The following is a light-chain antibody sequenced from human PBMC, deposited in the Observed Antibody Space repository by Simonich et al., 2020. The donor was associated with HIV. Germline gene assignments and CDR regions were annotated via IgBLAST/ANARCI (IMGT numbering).Light chain of an antibody. J-gene: IGLJ2*01. CDR3: SSYTGSNTVV. CDR2: EVT. V-gene: IGLV2-8*01. CDR1: SSDVGGSNY. Sequence: QSALTQPPSASGSPGQSVTIPCTGISSDVGGSNYVSWYQQHPGTAPKLRIYEVTKRPSGVPDRFSASKAGNTASLTISGLQAKDEADYYCSSYTGSNTVVFGGGTKLTVL.